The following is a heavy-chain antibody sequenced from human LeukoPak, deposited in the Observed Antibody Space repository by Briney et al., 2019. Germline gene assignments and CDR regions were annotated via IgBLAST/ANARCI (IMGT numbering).Heavy chain of an antibody. CDR2: ISAYNGNT. J-gene: IGHJ3*02. D-gene: IGHD2-21*02. CDR3: ARVEVVTAIEAFDI. CDR1: GYTFTIYG. V-gene: IGHV1-18*01. Sequence: RASVTVSFKASGYTFTIYGICWVRQAPGQGLEWMGWISAYNGNTNYAPKLQGRVTMTTDTSTSTAYMELRSLRSDDTAVYYCARVEVVTAIEAFDIWDQGTMVTVSS.